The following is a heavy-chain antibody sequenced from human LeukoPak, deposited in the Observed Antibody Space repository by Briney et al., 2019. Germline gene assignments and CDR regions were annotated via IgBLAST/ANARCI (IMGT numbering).Heavy chain of an antibody. V-gene: IGHV3-9*03. CDR3: AKVAFGGIAVAGPFDY. CDR1: GFTFDDYA. D-gene: IGHD6-19*01. CDR2: ISWNSGSI. J-gene: IGHJ4*02. Sequence: GGSLRLSCAASGFTFDDYAMHWVRQAPGKGLEWVSGISWNSGSIGYADSVKGRFTISRDNAKNSLYLQMNSLRAEDMALYYCAKVAFGGIAVAGPFDYWGQGTLVTVS.